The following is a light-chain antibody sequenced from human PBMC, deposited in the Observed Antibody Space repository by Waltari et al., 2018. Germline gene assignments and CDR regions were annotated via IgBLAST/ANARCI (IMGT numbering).Light chain of an antibody. CDR2: LDT. V-gene: IGLV3-1*01. CDR3: QAWDSSTYV. Sequence: SYELTQPPSVSVSPGQTASITCSGDKLGDKYACWYQQKPGQSPVLVIDLDTKRPSAIPERFSGAKSGNTATLTISGTQTMDEADYYCQAWDSSTYVFGTGTKVTVL. CDR1: KLGDKY. J-gene: IGLJ1*01.